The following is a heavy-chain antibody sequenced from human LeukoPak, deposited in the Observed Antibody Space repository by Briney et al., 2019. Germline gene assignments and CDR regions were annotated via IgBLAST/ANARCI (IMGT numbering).Heavy chain of an antibody. CDR1: GFSFRSYA. V-gene: IGHV3-30-3*01. CDR2: TSYDGSNE. D-gene: IGHD2-8*01. Sequence: GRSLRLSCAASGFSFRSYAMHWVRQAPGKGLEWVAVTSYDGSNENYADSVKGRFTISRDNSKNTLYVQMNSLRAEDTAVYYCARSSLVLMLYAAFDHWGQGALVTVSS. CDR3: ARSSLVLMLYAAFDH. J-gene: IGHJ4*02.